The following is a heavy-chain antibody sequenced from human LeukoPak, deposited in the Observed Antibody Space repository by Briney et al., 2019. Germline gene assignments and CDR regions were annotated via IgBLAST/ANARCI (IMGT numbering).Heavy chain of an antibody. Sequence: GGSLRLSCAASGFTFDDYGMSWVRQAPGKGLEWVSGINWNGGSTGYADSVKGRFTISRDNAKNSLYLQMNSLRAEDTALYYCAGVDSSGLAGAFDIWGQGTMVTVSS. CDR1: GFTFDDYG. CDR3: AGVDSSGLAGAFDI. J-gene: IGHJ3*02. CDR2: INWNGGST. D-gene: IGHD6-19*01. V-gene: IGHV3-20*04.